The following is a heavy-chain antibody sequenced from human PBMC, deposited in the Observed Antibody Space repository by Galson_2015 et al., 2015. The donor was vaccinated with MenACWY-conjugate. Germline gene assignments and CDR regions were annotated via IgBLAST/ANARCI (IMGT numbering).Heavy chain of an antibody. CDR3: ARRALVGYALNSYYGMDV. J-gene: IGHJ6*02. D-gene: IGHD2-15*01. CDR2: IYPADSET. V-gene: IGHV5-51*01. CDR1: GYSFTNNW. Sequence: QSGAEVKKPGESLTISCKGSGYSFTNNWIGWVRQMPGKGLEWMGIIYPADSETRYSPSFQGQVTISANKSISTASLQWSSLKASDTATYYCARRALVGYALNSYYGMDVWGQGTTVTVSS.